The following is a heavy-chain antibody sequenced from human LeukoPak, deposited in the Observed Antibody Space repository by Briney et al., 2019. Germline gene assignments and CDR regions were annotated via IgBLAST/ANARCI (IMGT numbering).Heavy chain of an antibody. CDR1: GFTFSDYY. J-gene: IGHJ4*02. CDR2: ISRSDNTI. D-gene: IGHD3-10*01. CDR3: ARDRVSGSGSIDY. Sequence: PGGSLRLSCAASGFTFSDYYMSWIRQAPGKGLEWVSYISRSDNTIYYADSVKGRFTISRDNAKNSLYLQMNSLRVEDTAVYYCARDRVSGSGSIDYWGQGTLVTVSS. V-gene: IGHV3-11*04.